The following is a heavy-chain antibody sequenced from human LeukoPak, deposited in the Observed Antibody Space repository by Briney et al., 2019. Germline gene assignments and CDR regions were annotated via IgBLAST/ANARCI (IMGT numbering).Heavy chain of an antibody. J-gene: IGHJ5*02. CDR3: ASDIVASSGPIDLDYSSSGNWFDP. D-gene: IGHD6-13*01. CDR2: IIPIFGTA. CDR1: GGTFSSYA. Sequence: SEQVSCQASGGTFSSYAIRWVRQAPGQGLEWMGWIIPIFGTAHYAQKFQGRVTITADESTSTAYMELSSLRSEDTAVYYCASDIVASSGPIDLDYSSSGNWFDPWGQGTLVTVSS. V-gene: IGHV1-69*01.